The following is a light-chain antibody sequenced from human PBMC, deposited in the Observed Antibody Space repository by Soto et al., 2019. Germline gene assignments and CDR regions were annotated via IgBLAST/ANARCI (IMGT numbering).Light chain of an antibody. V-gene: IGKV3-20*01. J-gene: IGKJ2*01. CDR3: QQYRTSPLMYT. CDR1: QSIINNY. Sequence: ESVLTQSPGSLSLSPGETATLSCRASQSIINNYLAWYQQKPGQAPRLLIYGASIRATGVPDRFSGSGSGTDFTLTITSLEAEDFAVYYCQQYRTSPLMYTFGQGTKLGVK. CDR2: GAS.